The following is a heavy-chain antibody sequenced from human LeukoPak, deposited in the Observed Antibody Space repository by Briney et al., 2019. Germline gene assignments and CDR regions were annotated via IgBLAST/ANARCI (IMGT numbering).Heavy chain of an antibody. CDR2: INHSGST. J-gene: IGHJ4*02. CDR1: GGSFSGYY. D-gene: IGHD6-19*01. CDR3: ARGDVAVAEYFDY. V-gene: IGHV4-34*01. Sequence: SETLSLTCAVYGGSFSGYYWSWIRQPPGKGLVWIGEINHSGSTNYNPSLKSRVTISVDTSKNQFSLKLSSVTAADTAVYYCARGDVAVAEYFDYWGQGTLVTVSS.